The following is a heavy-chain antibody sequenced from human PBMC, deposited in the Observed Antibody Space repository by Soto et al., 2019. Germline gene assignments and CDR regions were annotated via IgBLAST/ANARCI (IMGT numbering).Heavy chain of an antibody. J-gene: IGHJ5*02. CDR3: ARDRGYCSSTSCSTGNNWFDP. CDR2: INPNSGGT. CDR1: GYTFTGYY. V-gene: IGHV1-2*04. Sequence: ASAKVSCKASGYTFTGYYMHWVRQAPGQGLEWMGWINPNSGGTNYAQKFQGWVTMTRDTSISTAYMELSRLRSDDTAVYYCARDRGYCSSTSCSTGNNWFDPWGQGTLVTVSS. D-gene: IGHD2-2*01.